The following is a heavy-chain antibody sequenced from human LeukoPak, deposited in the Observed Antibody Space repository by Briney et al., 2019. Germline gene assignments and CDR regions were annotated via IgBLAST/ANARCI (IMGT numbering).Heavy chain of an antibody. D-gene: IGHD5-18*01. CDR1: GGSISSYY. V-gene: IGHV4-59*01. CDR2: IYYSGST. Sequence: PSETLSLTCTVSGGSISSYYWSWIRQPPGKGLEWIGYIYYSGSTNYNPSLKSRVTISVDTSKNQFSLKLSSVTAADTAVYYCARDREYSYGYYYYYYGMDVWGQGTTVIVSS. J-gene: IGHJ6*02. CDR3: ARDREYSYGYYYYYYGMDV.